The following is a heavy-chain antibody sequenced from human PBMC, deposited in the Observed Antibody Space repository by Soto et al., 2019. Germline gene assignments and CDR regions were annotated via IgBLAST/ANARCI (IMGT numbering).Heavy chain of an antibody. Sequence: QGQLVQSGAEVKKPGASVKVSCKASGYTFTSYGISWVRQAPGQGLEWMGWISAYNGNTNYAQQLQGRVTMTTDTSTSTAYMELRSMRSDDTAVYYCARDKGRGAARHGPYGMDGWGQGTTVTVSS. V-gene: IGHV1-18*01. CDR3: ARDKGRGAARHGPYGMDG. D-gene: IGHD6-6*01. CDR2: ISAYNGNT. J-gene: IGHJ6*02. CDR1: GYTFTSYG.